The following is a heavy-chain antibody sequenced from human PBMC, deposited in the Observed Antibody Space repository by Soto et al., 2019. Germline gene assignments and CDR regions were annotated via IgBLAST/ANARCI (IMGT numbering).Heavy chain of an antibody. CDR1: GGSISSYY. Sequence: SETLSLTCTVSGGSISSYYWSWIRQPPGKGLEWIGYIYYSGSTNYNPSLKSRVTISVDTSKNQFSLKLSSVTAADTAVYYCARHAYYDILTGHNDAFDIWGQGTMVTVSS. V-gene: IGHV4-59*01. CDR3: ARHAYYDILTGHNDAFDI. D-gene: IGHD3-9*01. CDR2: IYYSGST. J-gene: IGHJ3*02.